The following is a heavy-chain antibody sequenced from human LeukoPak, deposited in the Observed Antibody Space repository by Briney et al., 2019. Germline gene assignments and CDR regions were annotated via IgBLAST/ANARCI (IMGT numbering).Heavy chain of an antibody. V-gene: IGHV4-39*01. CDR1: GGSISSSGYY. CDR2: IYYSGSA. Sequence: PSETLSLTCTVSGGSISSSGYYWGWIRQPPGKGLEWIGSIYYSGSAYHNPSLKSRVTISVDTSKNQFSLKLSSVTAADTAVYFCARHAYDFWSAYPYYFDYWGQGTLVTVSS. J-gene: IGHJ4*02. D-gene: IGHD3-3*01. CDR3: ARHAYDFWSAYPYYFDY.